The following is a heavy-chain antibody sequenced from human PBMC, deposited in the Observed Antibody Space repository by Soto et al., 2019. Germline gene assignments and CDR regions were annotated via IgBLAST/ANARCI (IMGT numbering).Heavy chain of an antibody. J-gene: IGHJ2*01. Sequence: PGGSLKLSCAASGFTFSSYGMHWVRQAPGKGLEWVAFISNNGSNKYYADSVKGRFTISRDNAKNSLYLQMNSLRDEDTAVYYCAREDRTYWYFDLWGRGTLVTV. CDR3: AREDRTYWYFDL. CDR2: ISNNGSNK. V-gene: IGHV3-30*03. CDR1: GFTFSSYG.